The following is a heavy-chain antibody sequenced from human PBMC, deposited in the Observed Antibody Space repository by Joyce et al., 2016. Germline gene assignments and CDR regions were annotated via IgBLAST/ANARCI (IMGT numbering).Heavy chain of an antibody. CDR2: INAGNGTT. CDR1: GYTFTDYG. J-gene: IGHJ6*02. D-gene: IGHD2-2*01. V-gene: IGHV1-3*01. CDR3: ARGGKTFCRYTTCYLATYGLDV. Sequence: QVQLVQSGAEVKKPGASVKVSCKASGYTFTDYGMHWVRQAPGQSLEWLGRINAGNGTTKYSKNFQGRLAITRDTSATTVYMELSILTSEDTAVYYCARGGKTFCRYTTCYLATYGLDVWGQGTAVTVFS.